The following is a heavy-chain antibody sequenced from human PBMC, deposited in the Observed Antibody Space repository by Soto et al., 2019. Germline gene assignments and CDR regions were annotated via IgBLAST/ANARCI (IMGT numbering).Heavy chain of an antibody. CDR3: AKDTIFGVATGHYYYYMDV. CDR2: ISYDGSNK. CDR1: GFTFSSYG. D-gene: IGHD3-3*01. J-gene: IGHJ6*03. Sequence: GGSLRLSCAASGFTFSSYGMHWVRQAPGKGLEWVAVISYDGSNKYYADSVKGRFTISRDNSKNTLYLQMNSLRAEDTAVYYCAKDTIFGVATGHYYYYMDVWGKWTTVTVSS. V-gene: IGHV3-30*18.